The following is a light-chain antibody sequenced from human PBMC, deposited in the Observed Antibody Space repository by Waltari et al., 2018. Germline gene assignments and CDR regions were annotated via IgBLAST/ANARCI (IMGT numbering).Light chain of an antibody. CDR1: SSNIGAGPA. V-gene: IGLV1-40*01. CDR3: QSCDDNLSGWV. CDR2: DNI. J-gene: IGLJ3*02. Sequence: QSVLTQPPSVSGAPGQTVTIPCPGSSSNIGAGPALHWYQHPPGAAPKVLIYDNINRPSGVPDRFSGSKSGTSASLTINGLQAGDEADYYCQSCDDNLSGWVFGGGTKLTVL.